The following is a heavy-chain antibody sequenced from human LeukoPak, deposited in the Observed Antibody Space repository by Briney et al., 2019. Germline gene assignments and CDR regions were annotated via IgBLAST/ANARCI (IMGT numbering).Heavy chain of an antibody. CDR3: ARFALQAGFDY. D-gene: IGHD5-24*01. V-gene: IGHV5-51*01. CDR2: IYPGDSDT. J-gene: IGHJ4*02. Sequence: GESLKISCKGSGYSFTSYWIGWVRQMPGKGLEWMGIIYPGDSDTRYSPSLQGQVTISADRSISTAYMQWSSLKASDTAMYYCARFALQAGFDYWGQGTLVTVST. CDR1: GYSFTSYW.